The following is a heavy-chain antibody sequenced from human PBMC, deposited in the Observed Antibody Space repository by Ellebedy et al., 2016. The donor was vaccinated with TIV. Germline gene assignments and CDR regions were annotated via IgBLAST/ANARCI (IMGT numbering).Heavy chain of an antibody. J-gene: IGHJ6*02. Sequence: GESLKISCAASGFTFSSYAMSWVRQAPGKGLEWVSAISGSGGSTYYADSVKGRLTISRDNSKNTLYLQMNSLRAEDTAVYYCAKGGRDGYNWYYGMDVWGQGTTVTVSS. CDR2: ISGSGGST. V-gene: IGHV3-23*01. CDR1: GFTFSSYA. CDR3: AKGGRDGYNWYYGMDV. D-gene: IGHD5-24*01.